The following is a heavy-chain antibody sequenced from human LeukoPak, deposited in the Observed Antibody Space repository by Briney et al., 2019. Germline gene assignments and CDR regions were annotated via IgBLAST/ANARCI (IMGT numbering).Heavy chain of an antibody. CDR1: GFIFSSYG. CDR2: ISGNGGKT. V-gene: IGHV3-23*01. CDR3: GKDRGYSFDY. J-gene: IGHJ4*02. Sequence: GGSLRLSCAASGFIFSSYGISWVRQPPGKGLEWVSAISGNGGKTFYAVSVKGRFTISRDNSKNTLFLQMNNLRAEDTAVYYCGKDRGYSFDYWGQGTLVTVSS. D-gene: IGHD2-15*01.